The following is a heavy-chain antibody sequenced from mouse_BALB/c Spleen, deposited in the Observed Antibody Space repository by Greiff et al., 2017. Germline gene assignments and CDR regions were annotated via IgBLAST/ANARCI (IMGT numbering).Heavy chain of an antibody. V-gene: IGHV1S81*02. CDR1: GYTFTSYW. CDR2: INPSNGRT. CDR3: ARSGYYGSSLGSWFAY. J-gene: IGHJ3*01. Sequence: QVQLQQPGAELVKPGASVKLSCKASGYTFTSYWMHWVKQRPGQGLEWIGEINPSNGRTNYNEKFKSKATLTVDKSSSTAYMQLSSLTSEDSAVYYCARSGYYGSSLGSWFAYWGQGTLVTVSA. D-gene: IGHD1-1*01.